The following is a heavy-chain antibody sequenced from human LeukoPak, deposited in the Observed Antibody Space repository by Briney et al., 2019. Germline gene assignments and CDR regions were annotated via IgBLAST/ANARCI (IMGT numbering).Heavy chain of an antibody. CDR1: GGTFSSYT. D-gene: IGHD2-2*02. V-gene: IGHV1-69*04. CDR2: IIPILGIA. Sequence: SVKVSCKASGGTFSSYTISWVRQAPGQGLEWMGRIIPILGIANYAQKFQGRVTITADKSTSTAYMELSSLRSEDTAVYYCAGDAPLYCSSTSCYTFDYWGQGTLVTVSS. J-gene: IGHJ4*02. CDR3: AGDAPLYCSSTSCYTFDY.